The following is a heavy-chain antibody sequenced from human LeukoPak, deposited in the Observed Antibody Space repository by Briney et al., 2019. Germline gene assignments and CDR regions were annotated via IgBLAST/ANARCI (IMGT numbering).Heavy chain of an antibody. J-gene: IGHJ3*02. D-gene: IGHD1-26*01. CDR3: AREMYSGMYNDAFDI. CDR2: IRSDGST. Sequence: GSLRLSCPASGFTVSSNYMSWVRQAPGKGLEWVSVIRSDGSTNHADSVKGRFTISRDNSKNTLYLQMNNLRAEDTAMYYCAREMYSGMYNDAFDIWGQGTKVTVSS. CDR1: GFTVSSNY. V-gene: IGHV3-53*01.